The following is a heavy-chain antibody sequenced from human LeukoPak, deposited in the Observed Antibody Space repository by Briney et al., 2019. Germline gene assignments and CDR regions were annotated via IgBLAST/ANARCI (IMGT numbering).Heavy chain of an antibody. V-gene: IGHV3-23*01. Sequence: GGSLRLSCAVSGFAFGSEAMSWVRQSPARGLEWVASISPGGGTTYYADYVKGRFTISRDNAKNSLYLQMNSLRAEDTAVYYCARDRDSSSWYSNFDYWGQGTLVTVSS. J-gene: IGHJ4*02. CDR2: ISPGGGTT. CDR1: GFAFGSEA. D-gene: IGHD6-13*01. CDR3: ARDRDSSSWYSNFDY.